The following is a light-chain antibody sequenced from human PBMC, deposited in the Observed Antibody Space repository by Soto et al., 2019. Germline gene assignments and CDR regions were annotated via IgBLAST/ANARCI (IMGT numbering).Light chain of an antibody. J-gene: IGLJ1*01. CDR3: SSYAGSYTYV. V-gene: IGLV2-23*02. CDR1: SSDVGSYNL. Sequence: QSALTQPASVSGSPGQSITISCTGTSSDVGSYNLVAWYQQHPGKAPKLMIFDVNKRPSWVPDRFSGSKSGNTASLTISGLQAEDEADYYCSSYAGSYTYVFATGTKLTVL. CDR2: DVN.